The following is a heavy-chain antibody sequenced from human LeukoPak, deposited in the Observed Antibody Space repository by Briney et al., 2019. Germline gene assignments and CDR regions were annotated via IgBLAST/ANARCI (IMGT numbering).Heavy chain of an antibody. V-gene: IGHV3-30*02. CDR2: IWNDGSNK. D-gene: IGHD3-10*02. CDR1: GFTFSSYG. Sequence: GGSLRLSCAASGFTFSSYGMHWVRQAPGKGLEWVAFIWNDGSNKYNADSVKGRFTISRDNSKNTLYLQMNSLRAEDTAVYYCAELGITMIGGVWGKGTTVTISS. J-gene: IGHJ6*04. CDR3: AELGITMIGGV.